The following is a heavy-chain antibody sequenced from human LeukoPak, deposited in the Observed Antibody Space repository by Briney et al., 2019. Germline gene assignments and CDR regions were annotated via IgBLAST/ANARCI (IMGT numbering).Heavy chain of an antibody. Sequence: GGSLRLSCAASRFTFSSYAMSWVRQAPGKGLEWVSATSGSGGSTYYADSVKGRFTISRDNSKNTLYLQMNSLRAEDTAVYYCAKDRDFWSGRLDYWGQGTLVTVSS. CDR2: TSGSGGST. CDR1: RFTFSSYA. D-gene: IGHD3-3*01. V-gene: IGHV3-23*01. J-gene: IGHJ4*02. CDR3: AKDRDFWSGRLDY.